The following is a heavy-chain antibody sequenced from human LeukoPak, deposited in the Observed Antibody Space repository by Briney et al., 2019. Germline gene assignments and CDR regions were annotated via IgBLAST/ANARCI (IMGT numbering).Heavy chain of an antibody. D-gene: IGHD3-10*01. Sequence: GGSLRLSCAASGFTFSSYWMSWVRQAPGKGLEWVANIKQDGSEKYYVDSVKGRLTISRDNAKNSLYLQMNSLRAEDTAVYYCAREHANYYGSGDAFDIWGQGTMVTVSS. J-gene: IGHJ3*02. CDR2: IKQDGSEK. CDR3: AREHANYYGSGDAFDI. CDR1: GFTFSSYW. V-gene: IGHV3-7*01.